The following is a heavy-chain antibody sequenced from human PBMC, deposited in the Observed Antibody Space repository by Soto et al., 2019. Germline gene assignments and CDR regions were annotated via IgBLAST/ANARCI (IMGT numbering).Heavy chain of an antibody. Sequence: SETLSLTCTVSGGSISSYYWGWIRQPPGKGLEWIGYIYYSGSTNYNPSLKSRVTISVDTSKNQFSLKLSSVTAADTAVYYCARLRVNSGYDPPYFDYWGQGTLVTVSS. D-gene: IGHD5-12*01. J-gene: IGHJ4*02. CDR1: GGSISSYY. CDR3: ARLRVNSGYDPPYFDY. CDR2: IYYSGST. V-gene: IGHV4-59*08.